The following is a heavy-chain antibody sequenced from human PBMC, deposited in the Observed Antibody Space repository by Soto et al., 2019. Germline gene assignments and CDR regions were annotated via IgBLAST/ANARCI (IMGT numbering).Heavy chain of an antibody. CDR1: GGTFSSYA. V-gene: IGHV1-69*13. J-gene: IGHJ4*02. CDR3: ARETYCGGDCYSGTDY. Sequence: GASVKVSCKASGGTFSSYAISWVRQAPGQGLEWMGGIIPIFGTASYAQKFQGRVTITADESTSTAYMELSSLRSEDTAVYYCARETYCGGDCYSGTDYWGQGTLVTVSS. CDR2: IIPIFGTA. D-gene: IGHD2-21*02.